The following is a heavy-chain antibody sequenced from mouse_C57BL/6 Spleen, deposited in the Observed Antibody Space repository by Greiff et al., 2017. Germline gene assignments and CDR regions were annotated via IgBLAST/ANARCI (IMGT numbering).Heavy chain of an antibody. D-gene: IGHD2-5*01. CDR1: GFTFSSYG. CDR2: ISSGGSYT. CDR3: ERQNSNFHAMDY. V-gene: IGHV5-6*01. J-gene: IGHJ4*01. Sequence: EVQLQQSGGDLVKPGGSLKLSCAASGFTFSSYGMSWVRQTPDKRLEWVATISSGGSYTYYPDSVKGRFTISRDNAKNTLYLQMSSLKSEDTAMYYCERQNSNFHAMDYWGQGTSVTVSS.